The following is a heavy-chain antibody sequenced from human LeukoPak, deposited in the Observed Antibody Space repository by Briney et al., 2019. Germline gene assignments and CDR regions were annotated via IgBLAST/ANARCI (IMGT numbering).Heavy chain of an antibody. V-gene: IGHV5-51*01. J-gene: IGHJ4*02. CDR1: GHSFTSYW. D-gene: IGHD5-18*01. Sequence: GESLKISCKASGHSFTSYWIGWVRQMPGKGLDWMGIIYPGDSDTRYSPSFQGQVTISADKSIRTAYLHWRSLKASDTAMYYCARLGPVYSQDYWGQGTLVTVSS. CDR3: ARLGPVYSQDY. CDR2: IYPGDSDT.